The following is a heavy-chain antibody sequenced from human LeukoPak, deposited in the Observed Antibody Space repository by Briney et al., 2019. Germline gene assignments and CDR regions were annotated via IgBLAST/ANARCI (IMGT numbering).Heavy chain of an antibody. V-gene: IGHV3-30*18. CDR2: ISHDGSNT. CDR3: AKEMKPWMHFDY. J-gene: IGHJ4*02. Sequence: GGSLGLSCAASGFILSDYGMHWVRQAPGKGLEWVAVISHDGSNTDYTDSVKGRFTISRDNSKNTLYLQMNSLRAEDTAVYYCAKEMKPWMHFDYWGQGTLVTVSS. CDR1: GFILSDYG. D-gene: IGHD5-12*01.